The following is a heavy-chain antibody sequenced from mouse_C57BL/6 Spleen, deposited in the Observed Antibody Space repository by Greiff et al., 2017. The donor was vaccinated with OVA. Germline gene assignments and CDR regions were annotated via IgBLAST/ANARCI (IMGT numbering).Heavy chain of an antibody. D-gene: IGHD1-1*01. CDR2: ISDGGSYT. J-gene: IGHJ2*01. CDR3: ARPYYYGSSYFDY. V-gene: IGHV5-4*03. Sequence: DVKLQESGGGLVKPGGSLKLSCAASGFTFSSYAMSWVRQTPEKRLEWVATISDGGSYTYYPDNVKGRFTISRDNAKNNLYLQMSHLKSEDTAMYYCARPYYYGSSYFDYWGQGTTLTVSS. CDR1: GFTFSSYA.